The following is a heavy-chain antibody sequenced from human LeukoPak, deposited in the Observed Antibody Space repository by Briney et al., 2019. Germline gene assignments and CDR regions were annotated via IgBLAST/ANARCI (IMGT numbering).Heavy chain of an antibody. CDR3: ARDSALAPAVMFDY. D-gene: IGHD6-19*01. CDR2: IDHSGST. J-gene: IGHJ4*02. Sequence: SETLSLTCTVSGGSISSYYWGWIRQPPGKGLEWTGSIDHSGSTYYNPSLKSRITISVDTSKNQFSLKLSSVTAADTAVYYCARDSALAPAVMFDYWGQGTLVTVSS. V-gene: IGHV4-38-2*02. CDR1: GGSISSYY.